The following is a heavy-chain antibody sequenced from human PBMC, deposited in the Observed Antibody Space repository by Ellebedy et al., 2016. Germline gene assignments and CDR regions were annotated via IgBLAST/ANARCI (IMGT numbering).Heavy chain of an antibody. J-gene: IGHJ5*02. CDR2: IVVGSGNT. CDR3: ARGADFDWLSWFDP. CDR1: GFTFTSSA. Sequence: ASVKVSCKASGFTFTSSAMQWVRQARGQRLEWIGWIVVGSGNTNYAQKFHERVTITRDTSASTAYMELSSLRSEDTAVYYCARGADFDWLSWFDPWGQGTLVTVSS. V-gene: IGHV1-58*02. D-gene: IGHD3-9*01.